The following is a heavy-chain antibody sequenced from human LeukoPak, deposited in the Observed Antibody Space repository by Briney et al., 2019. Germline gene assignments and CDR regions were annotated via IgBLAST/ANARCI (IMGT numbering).Heavy chain of an antibody. J-gene: IGHJ5*02. Sequence: SQTLSLTCTVPGGSISSGGYYWSWIRQHPGKGLEWIGYIYYSGSTYYNPSLKSRVTISVDTSKNQFSLKLSSVTAADTAVYYCARDARGTGSNVWGSYRLDWFDPWGQGTLVTVSS. CDR1: GGSISSGGYY. CDR2: IYYSGST. V-gene: IGHV4-31*03. CDR3: ARDARGTGSNVWGSYRLDWFDP. D-gene: IGHD3-16*01.